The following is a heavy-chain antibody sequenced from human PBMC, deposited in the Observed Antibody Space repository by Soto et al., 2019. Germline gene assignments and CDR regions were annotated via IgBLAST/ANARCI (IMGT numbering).Heavy chain of an antibody. CDR1: GFSFSNYD. V-gene: IGHV3-30*18. CDR2: ISYDGGIK. D-gene: IGHD3-9*01. CDR3: AKDQQYRNSLPSDYYYGMDV. Sequence: GGSLRLSCAASGFSFSNYDIHWVRQAPGKGLEWVALISYDGGIKNYADSVKGRFTMSRDNSKNTLFLQMNSLRAEDTAVYYCAKDQQYRNSLPSDYYYGMDVWGQGTTVTVSS. J-gene: IGHJ6*02.